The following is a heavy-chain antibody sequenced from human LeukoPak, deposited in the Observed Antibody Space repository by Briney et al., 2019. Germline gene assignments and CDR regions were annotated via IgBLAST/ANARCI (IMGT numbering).Heavy chain of an antibody. D-gene: IGHD3-22*01. CDR2: IYSGGST. Sequence: GGSLRLSCAPSGFTFSSNYMSWVRQAPGKGLEWVSVIYSGGSTYYADSVKGRFTISRDNSKNTLYLQMNSLRAEDTAVYYCARGHYYYDSSGYSGYWGQGTLVTVSS. V-gene: IGHV3-66*02. J-gene: IGHJ4*01. CDR1: GFTFSSNY. CDR3: ARGHYYYDSSGYSGY.